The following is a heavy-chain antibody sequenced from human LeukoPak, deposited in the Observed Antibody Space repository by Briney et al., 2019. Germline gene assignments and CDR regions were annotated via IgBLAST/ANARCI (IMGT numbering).Heavy chain of an antibody. D-gene: IGHD6-13*01. CDR1: GSSFTSYW. Sequence: GEPLKSSCQGSGSSFTSYWIGWARPVRGKGLEWMGISYPVDSDTSYSPSFQGQLTISADKSISTAYLQWSSLKASDTAMYYCARHGAAAGYTDYYYYYGMDVWGQGTTVTVSS. CDR2: SYPVDSDT. CDR3: ARHGAAAGYTDYYYYYGMDV. V-gene: IGHV5-51*01. J-gene: IGHJ6*02.